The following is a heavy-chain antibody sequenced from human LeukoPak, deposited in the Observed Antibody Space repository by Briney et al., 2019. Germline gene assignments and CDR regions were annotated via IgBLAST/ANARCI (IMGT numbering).Heavy chain of an antibody. Sequence: GGSLRLSCAASGFTFSTYTMSWVRQASGKGLEWVSVIYSGGSTYYADSVKGRFTISRDNSKNTLYLQMNSLRAEDTAVYYCARGYYEFDYWGQGTLVTVSS. CDR2: IYSGGST. J-gene: IGHJ4*02. D-gene: IGHD2/OR15-2a*01. CDR3: ARGYYEFDY. CDR1: GFTFSTYT. V-gene: IGHV3-53*01.